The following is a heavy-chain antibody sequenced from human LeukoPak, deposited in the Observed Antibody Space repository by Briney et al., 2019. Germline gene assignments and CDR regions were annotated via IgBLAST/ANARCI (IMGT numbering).Heavy chain of an antibody. CDR3: ARGSSWYSAAIYWFDP. V-gene: IGHV1-2*02. J-gene: IGHJ5*02. Sequence: GASVKVSCKASGYTFTGYCMHWVRQAPGQGLEWMGWINPNSGGTNYAQKFQGRVTMTRDTSISTAYMELSRLRSDDTAVYYCARGSSWYSAAIYWFDPWGQGTLVTVSS. CDR2: INPNSGGT. CDR1: GYTFTGYC. D-gene: IGHD6-13*01.